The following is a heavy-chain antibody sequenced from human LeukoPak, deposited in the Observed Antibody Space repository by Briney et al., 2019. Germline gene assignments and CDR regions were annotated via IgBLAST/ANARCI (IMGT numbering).Heavy chain of an antibody. Sequence: ASVKVSCKASGYTFTSYGISWVRQAPGRGLEWMGWISAYNGNTNYAQKLQGRVTMTTDTSTSTAYMELRSLRSDDTAVYYCARTYYYDSSGWPHDYWGQGTLVTVSS. CDR2: ISAYNGNT. D-gene: IGHD3-22*01. CDR1: GYTFTSYG. CDR3: ARTYYYDSSGWPHDY. J-gene: IGHJ4*02. V-gene: IGHV1-18*01.